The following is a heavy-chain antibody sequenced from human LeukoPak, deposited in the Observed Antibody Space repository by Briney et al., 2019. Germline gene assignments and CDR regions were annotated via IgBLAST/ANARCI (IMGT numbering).Heavy chain of an antibody. D-gene: IGHD5-12*01. CDR1: GFTFSSYE. V-gene: IGHV3-48*03. J-gene: IGHJ4*02. CDR3: ARERGYSAYGTYYFDY. Sequence: GGSLRLSCAASGFTFSSYEMNWVRQAPGKGLEWVSYISSSGSTIYYADSVKGRFTISRDNADNSLYLQINSLRAEDTAVYYCARERGYSAYGTYYFDYWGQGTLVTVSS. CDR2: ISSSGSTI.